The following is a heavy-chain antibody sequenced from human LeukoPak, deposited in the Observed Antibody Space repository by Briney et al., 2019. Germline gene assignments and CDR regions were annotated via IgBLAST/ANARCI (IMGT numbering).Heavy chain of an antibody. Sequence: GGSLRLSCAASGFTFTSYSMNWVRQAPGEGLEWVSTISGGGGSTYYADSVKGRFTISRDNSKNTLYLQVNSLRAEDTAVYYCAKGGKWDVTPFDYWGQGTLVTVSS. CDR3: AKGGKWDVTPFDY. CDR1: GFTFTSYS. J-gene: IGHJ4*02. CDR2: ISGGGGST. D-gene: IGHD1-26*01. V-gene: IGHV3-23*01.